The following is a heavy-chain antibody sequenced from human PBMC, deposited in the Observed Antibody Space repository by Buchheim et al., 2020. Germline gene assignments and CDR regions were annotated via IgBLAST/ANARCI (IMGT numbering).Heavy chain of an antibody. CDR2: ISYDGSNK. Sequence: QVQLVESGGGVVQPGRSLRLSCAASGFTFSSYGMHWVRQAPGKGLEWVAVISYDGSNKYYADSVKGRFTISRDNSKNPLYLQMNSLRAEDTAVYYCAKVGKGSGWYDYYYYYMNVWGKGTT. D-gene: IGHD6-19*01. CDR3: AKVGKGSGWYDYYYYYMNV. J-gene: IGHJ6*03. CDR1: GFTFSSYG. V-gene: IGHV3-30*18.